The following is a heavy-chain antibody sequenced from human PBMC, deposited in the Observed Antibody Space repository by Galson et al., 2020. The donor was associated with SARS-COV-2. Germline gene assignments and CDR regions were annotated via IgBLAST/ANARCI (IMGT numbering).Heavy chain of an antibody. CDR1: GFTFTSSA. V-gene: IGHV1-58*01. CDR3: AAGRGYSGYDWFDP. D-gene: IGHD5-12*01. J-gene: IGHJ5*02. CDR2: IVVGSGNT. Sequence: SVKVSCKASGFTFTSSAVQWVRQARGQRLEWIGWIVVGSGNTNYAQKFQERVTITRDMSTSTAYMELSSLRSEDTAVYYCAAGRGYSGYDWFDPWGQGTLVTVSS.